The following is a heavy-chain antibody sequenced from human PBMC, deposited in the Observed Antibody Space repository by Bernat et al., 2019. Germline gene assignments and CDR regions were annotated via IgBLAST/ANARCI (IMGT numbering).Heavy chain of an antibody. CDR3: VQGDYGYPARSAYLDP. V-gene: IGHV3-23*01. Sequence: EVQLLESGGGLVQSGGSLRLSCAASGFTFLSYAMSWVRQAPGKGLEWVSAMSGSGIDTYYTDSVKGRFTISRDNSKDTLYLPMNSLRAEDTAVYFCVQGDYGYPARSAYLDPWGQGTLVTVSS. J-gene: IGHJ5*02. CDR1: GFTFLSYA. CDR2: MSGSGIDT. D-gene: IGHD5-18*01.